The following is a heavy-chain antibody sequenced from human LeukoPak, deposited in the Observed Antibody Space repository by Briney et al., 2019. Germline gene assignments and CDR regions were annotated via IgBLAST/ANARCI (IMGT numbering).Heavy chain of an antibody. D-gene: IGHD4-17*01. CDR2: IWDDGSNK. Sequence: RSLRLSCAASGFTFRSYGMHWVRQAPGKGLEWVAVIWDDGSNKYYADSVKGRFTISRDNSKNTLYLQMNSLRAEDTAVYYCAREGIAPLGDYPDYYYYGMDVWGQGTTVTVSS. J-gene: IGHJ6*02. CDR3: AREGIAPLGDYPDYYYYGMDV. CDR1: GFTFRSYG. V-gene: IGHV3-33*08.